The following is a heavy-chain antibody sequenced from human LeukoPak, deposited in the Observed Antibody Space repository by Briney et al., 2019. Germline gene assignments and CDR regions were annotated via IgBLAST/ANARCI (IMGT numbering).Heavy chain of an antibody. J-gene: IGHJ6*03. D-gene: IGHD3-10*01. CDR2: I. CDR3: ARVGGITLALAPSPFPDYNYYYMDV. Sequence: GGSLRLSCAASGFTFSSYSMNWVRQAPGKGLEWVSPIVKGRFTISRDNAKKSLYLQMNSLRAEDTAVYYCARVGGITLALAPSPFPDYNYYYMDVWGKGTTVTVSS. CDR1: GFTFSSYS. V-gene: IGHV3-21*01.